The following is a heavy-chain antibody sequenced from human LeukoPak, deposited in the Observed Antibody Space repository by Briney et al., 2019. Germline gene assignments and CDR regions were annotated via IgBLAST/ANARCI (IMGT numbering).Heavy chain of an antibody. J-gene: IGHJ4*02. CDR2: IKQDGSEK. D-gene: IGHD2-15*01. V-gene: IGHV3-7*01. CDR3: AMVAATLFDY. CDR1: GFTFSTYY. Sequence: GGSLRLSCAASGFTFSTYYMSWVRQAPGTGLEWVANIKQDGSEKYYVDSVRGRFTISRDNAKNSLYLQMNSLRAEDTAVYYCAMVAATLFDYWGQGTLVTVSS.